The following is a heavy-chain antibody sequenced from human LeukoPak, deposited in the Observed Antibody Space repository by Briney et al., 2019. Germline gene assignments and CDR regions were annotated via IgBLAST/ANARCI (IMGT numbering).Heavy chain of an antibody. CDR2: INSDGSST. CDR3: ARDYYDILTGYYYYFGY. Sequence: GGSLRLSCAASGFTFSSYCMHWVRQAPGKGLVWVSRINSDGSSTSYADSVKGRFTISRDNAKNTLYLQMNSLRAEDTAVYYCARDYYDILTGYYYYFGYWGQGTLVTVSS. J-gene: IGHJ4*02. CDR1: GFTFSSYC. D-gene: IGHD3-9*01. V-gene: IGHV3-74*01.